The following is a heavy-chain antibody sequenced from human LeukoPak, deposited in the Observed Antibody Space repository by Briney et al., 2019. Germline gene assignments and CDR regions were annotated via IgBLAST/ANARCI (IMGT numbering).Heavy chain of an antibody. CDR1: GGSISSYY. D-gene: IGHD3-22*01. J-gene: IGHJ4*02. Sequence: SETLSLTCTVSGGSISSYYWSWIRQPAGTGLEWIGRIYTSGSTNYNPSLKSRVTMSVDTSKNQFSLKLSSVTAADTAVYYCARLPYYYDSSGYSDYWGQGTLVTVSS. CDR3: ARLPYYYDSSGYSDY. CDR2: IYTSGST. V-gene: IGHV4-4*07.